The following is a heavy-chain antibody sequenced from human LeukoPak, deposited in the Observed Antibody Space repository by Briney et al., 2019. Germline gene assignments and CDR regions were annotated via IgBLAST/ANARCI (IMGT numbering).Heavy chain of an antibody. V-gene: IGHV3-30*18. CDR1: GFTFSSYG. J-gene: IGHJ4*02. CDR3: AKDRGIAAAYIDY. CDR2: ISYDGSNK. D-gene: IGHD6-13*01. Sequence: PGGSLRLSCAASGFTFSSYGMHWVRQAPGKGLEWVAVISYDGSNKYYADSVKGRFTISRDNSKNTLYLQMNSLRAEDTAVYYCAKDRGIAAAYIDYWGQGTLVTVSS.